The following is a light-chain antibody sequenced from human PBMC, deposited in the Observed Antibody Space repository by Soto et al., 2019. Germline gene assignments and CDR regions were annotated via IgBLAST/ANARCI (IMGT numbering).Light chain of an antibody. V-gene: IGLV2-14*01. J-gene: IGLJ2*01. Sequence: QSALAQPSSVSGSPGQSITISCTGTSTDVGGYNYVSWYQHHPGKGPKLITYEVNNRPSGVSDRFSGSKSGNTASLTISGLRAEDEADYYCCSFAGSHVAFGGGTKVTVL. CDR2: EVN. CDR1: STDVGGYNY. CDR3: CSFAGSHVA.